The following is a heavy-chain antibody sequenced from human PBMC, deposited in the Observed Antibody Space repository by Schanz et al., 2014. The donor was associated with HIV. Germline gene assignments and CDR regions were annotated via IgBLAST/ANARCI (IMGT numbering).Heavy chain of an antibody. Sequence: EVQVVESGGGLVQPGGSLRLSCAGSGFTFSTYSMNWVRRAPGKGLEWVSAISSGNRYIYYADSVKGRFTISRDNAKNSLYLQMNRLRAEDTAVYYCARLYYDSWGGKDEYYFDYWGQGTLVTVSS. D-gene: IGHD3-3*01. CDR1: GFTFSTYS. V-gene: IGHV3-21*01. CDR3: ARLYYDSWGGKDEYYFDY. J-gene: IGHJ4*02. CDR2: ISSGNRYI.